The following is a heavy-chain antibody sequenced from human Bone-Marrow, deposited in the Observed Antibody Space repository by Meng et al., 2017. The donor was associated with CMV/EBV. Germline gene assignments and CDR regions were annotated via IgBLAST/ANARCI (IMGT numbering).Heavy chain of an antibody. D-gene: IGHD3-3*01. J-gene: IGHJ4*02. CDR1: DDSISSSSYY. Sequence: SETLSLTCTVSDDSISSSSYYWGWIRQPPGKGLEWMGSFYYSGSTYYSPSLKSRVTIPGDMSKNQFSLKLSSVTAADTAVYYCARGYASGYPFWGQGTLVTVSS. CDR2: FYYSGST. V-gene: IGHV4-39*07. CDR3: ARGYASGYPF.